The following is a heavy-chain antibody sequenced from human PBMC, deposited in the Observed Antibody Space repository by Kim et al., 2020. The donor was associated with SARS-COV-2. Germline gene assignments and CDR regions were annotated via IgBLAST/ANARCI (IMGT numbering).Heavy chain of an antibody. CDR1: GFTFSSYG. Sequence: GGSLRLSCAASGFTFSSYGMHWVRQAPGKGLEWVAVISYDGSNKYYVDSVKGRFTISRDNSKNTLYLQMNSLRAEDTAVYYCAKDRLWAYYYDSSGYSDFDYWGQGTLVTVSS. CDR2: ISYDGSNK. V-gene: IGHV3-30*18. J-gene: IGHJ4*02. D-gene: IGHD3-22*01. CDR3: AKDRLWAYYYDSSGYSDFDY.